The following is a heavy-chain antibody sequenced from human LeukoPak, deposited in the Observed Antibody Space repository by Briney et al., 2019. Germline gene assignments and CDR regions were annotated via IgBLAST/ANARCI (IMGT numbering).Heavy chain of an antibody. CDR2: ISYDGSNK. CDR3: ARPWSGDYYFDY. Sequence: GGSLRLSCAASGFTFSSYAMHWVRQAPGKGLEWVAVISYDGSNKYYADSVKGRFAISRDNSKNTLYLQMNSLRAEDTAVYYCARPWSGDYYFDYWGQGTLVTVSS. J-gene: IGHJ4*02. CDR1: GFTFSSYA. D-gene: IGHD2-21*02. V-gene: IGHV3-30*09.